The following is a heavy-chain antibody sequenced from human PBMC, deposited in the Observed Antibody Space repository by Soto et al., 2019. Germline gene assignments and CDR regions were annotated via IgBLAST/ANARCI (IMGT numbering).Heavy chain of an antibody. V-gene: IGHV1-69*01. Sequence: VACRAYDGTFSGYAIGWVRQAPGQGLEWMGGIIPIFGTANYAQKFQGRVTITADESTSTAYMELSSLRSEDTAVYYCARLPRKAADTFDYWGQGSLVTVSS. CDR3: ARLPRKAADTFDY. CDR1: DGTFSGYA. D-gene: IGHD6-13*01. CDR2: IIPIFGTA. J-gene: IGHJ4*02.